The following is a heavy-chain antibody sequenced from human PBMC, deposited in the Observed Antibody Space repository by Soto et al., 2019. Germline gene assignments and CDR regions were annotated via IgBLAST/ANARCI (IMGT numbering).Heavy chain of an antibody. J-gene: IGHJ3*01. D-gene: IGHD3-3*01. CDR1: GFVVTDYY. Sequence: GGSLRLSCAASGFVVTDYYMSWVRQAPGKGLEWVAVFLIGGDTHYGESVKGRFTISRDNSKNTLYLRMNSLRAEDTAVYYCAREPLWSGPLPLDAFDLWGQGTMVTVPS. CDR2: FLIGGDT. CDR3: AREPLWSGPLPLDAFDL. V-gene: IGHV3-53*01.